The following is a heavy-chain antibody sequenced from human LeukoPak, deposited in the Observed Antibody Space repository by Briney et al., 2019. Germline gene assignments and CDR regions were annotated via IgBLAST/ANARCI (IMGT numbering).Heavy chain of an antibody. CDR2: IYTSEYT. CDR3: ARGQQVAQVDHYSYYMDV. V-gene: IGHV4-4*07. CDR1: GGSLCTYY. J-gene: IGHJ6*03. Sequence: PETLSLTCTVPGGSLCTYYWCWIRQPAGKGLEWIGRIYTSEYTNYNSSLQSRVTISVHKYKNQFSLRLTSVTAADTAVYFCARGQQVAQVDHYSYYMDVWGKGTTVIVS. D-gene: IGHD1-1*01.